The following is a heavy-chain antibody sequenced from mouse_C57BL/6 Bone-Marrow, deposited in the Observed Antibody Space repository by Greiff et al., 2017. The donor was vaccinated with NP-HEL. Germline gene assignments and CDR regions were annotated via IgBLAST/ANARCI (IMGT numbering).Heavy chain of an antibody. Sequence: EVQLQQSGAELVRPGASVKLSCTASGFNITDDYMHWVKQRPEQGLEWIGWIVPENGDTEYASKFQGKATITADTSSNTAYMQLSSLTSEDTSVYYCTNGYDDYWGQGTTLTVSS. J-gene: IGHJ2*01. CDR2: IVPENGDT. D-gene: IGHD2-2*01. CDR1: GFNITDDY. V-gene: IGHV14-4*01. CDR3: TNGYDDY.